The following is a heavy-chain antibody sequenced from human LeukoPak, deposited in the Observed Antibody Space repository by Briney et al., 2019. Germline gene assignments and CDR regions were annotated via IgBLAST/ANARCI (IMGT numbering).Heavy chain of an antibody. Sequence: PGRSLRLSCAASGFTFSSYGMHWVRQAPGKGLEWVAVISYDGSNKYYADSVKGRFTISRDNSKNTLYLQMNSLRAEDTAVYYCATPSAPTGGTTEDVWGQGTTVTVSS. V-gene: IGHV3-30*03. CDR1: GFTFSSYG. CDR3: ATPSAPTGGTTEDV. D-gene: IGHD1-1*01. CDR2: ISYDGSNK. J-gene: IGHJ6*02.